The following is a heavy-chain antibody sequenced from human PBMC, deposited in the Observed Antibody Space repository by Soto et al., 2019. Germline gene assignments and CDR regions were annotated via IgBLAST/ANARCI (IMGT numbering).Heavy chain of an antibody. D-gene: IGHD1-26*01. J-gene: IGHJ6*02. V-gene: IGHV4-59*12. Sequence: SETLSLTYTVSGASISSNYWSWIRQSPGKGLEWIGYIYYSGSTNYNPSLKSRVTISVDKSKNQFSLKLSSVTAADTAVYYCARDYSGSYNYGMDVWGQGTTVTVSS. CDR1: GASISSNY. CDR3: ARDYSGSYNYGMDV. CDR2: IYYSGST.